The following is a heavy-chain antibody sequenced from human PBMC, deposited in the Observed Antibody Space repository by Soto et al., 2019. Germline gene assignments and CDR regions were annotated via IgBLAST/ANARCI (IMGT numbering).Heavy chain of an antibody. D-gene: IGHD6-13*01. CDR2: IDWDDDK. CDR1: GFTLKTNRMC. CDR3: ARSESIAAAASSNWFDP. V-gene: IGHV2-70*11. Sequence: KTTQSRKLICPCSGFTLKTNRMCVSWIRQPPGKALEWLARIDWDDDKYYSTSLKTRLTISKDTSKNQVVLTMTNMDPVDTATYYCARSESIAAAASSNWFDPWGQGTLVTVSS. J-gene: IGHJ5*02.